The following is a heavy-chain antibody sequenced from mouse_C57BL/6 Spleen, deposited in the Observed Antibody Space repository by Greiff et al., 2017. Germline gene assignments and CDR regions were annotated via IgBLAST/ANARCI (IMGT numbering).Heavy chain of an antibody. Sequence: QVQLQQPGAELVRPGSSVKLSCKASGYTFTSYWMHWVKQRPIQGLEWIGNIDPSDSETHYNQKFKDKATLTVDKSSSTAYMQLSSLTSEDSAVYYCARGEGLDWRYFDYWGQGTTLTVSS. J-gene: IGHJ2*01. CDR1: GYTFTSYW. CDR3: ARGEGLDWRYFDY. CDR2: IDPSDSET. D-gene: IGHD4-1*01. V-gene: IGHV1-52*01.